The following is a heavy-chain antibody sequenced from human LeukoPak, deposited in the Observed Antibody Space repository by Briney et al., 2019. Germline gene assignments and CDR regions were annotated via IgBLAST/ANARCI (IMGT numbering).Heavy chain of an antibody. D-gene: IGHD1-26*01. V-gene: IGHV1-46*03. CDR2: INPNGGST. Sequence: GASVKVSCKASGYTFTGYYMHWVRQAPGQGLEWMGIINPNGGSTTYAQKFQGRVTMTRDTSTSTLYMELSSLRSEDTAVYYCARVAGGYTETDYWGQGTLVTVSS. CDR1: GYTFTGYY. CDR3: ARVAGGYTETDY. J-gene: IGHJ4*02.